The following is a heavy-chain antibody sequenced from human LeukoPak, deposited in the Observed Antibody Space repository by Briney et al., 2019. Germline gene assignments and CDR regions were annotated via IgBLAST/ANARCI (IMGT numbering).Heavy chain of an antibody. CDR3: AKDPPRRIAAAGTNYFDY. CDR1: GFTFSSYA. CDR2: ISGSGGST. J-gene: IGHJ4*02. V-gene: IGHV3-23*01. Sequence: GGSLRLSCAASGFTFSSYAMSWVRQAPGKGLEWVSAISGSGGSTYYADSVKGRFTISRDNSKNTLYLQMNSLRAEDTAVYYCAKDPPRRIAAAGTNYFDYWGQGTLVTVSS. D-gene: IGHD6-13*01.